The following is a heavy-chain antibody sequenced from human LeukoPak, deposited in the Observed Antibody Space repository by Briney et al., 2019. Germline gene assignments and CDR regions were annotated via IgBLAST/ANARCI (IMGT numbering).Heavy chain of an antibody. J-gene: IGHJ4*02. CDR1: GGSISRYY. CDR3: ARHNVDTAIFDY. Sequence: ASETLSLTCTVSGGSISRYYWSWIRQPPGKGLEWIGYIYYSGSTNYNPSLKSRVTISVDTSKNQFSLKLSSVTAADTAVYYCARHNVDTAIFDYWGQGTLVTVSS. D-gene: IGHD5-18*01. V-gene: IGHV4-59*08. CDR2: IYYSGST.